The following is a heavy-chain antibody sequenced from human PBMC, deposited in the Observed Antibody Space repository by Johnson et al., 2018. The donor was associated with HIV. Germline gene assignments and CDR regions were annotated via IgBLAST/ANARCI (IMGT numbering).Heavy chain of an antibody. Sequence: EVQLVESRGVLVQPGGSLRLSCAASGFTVSSNEMSWVRQAPGKGLEWVSSISGGSTYYADSVKGRFTISRDNAKNSLYLQMNSLRGEDTALYYCARDRVGATAFDMWGQGTMVTVSS. V-gene: IGHV3-38-3*01. CDR1: GFTVSSNE. J-gene: IGHJ3*02. CDR2: ISGGST. D-gene: IGHD1-26*01. CDR3: ARDRVGATAFDM.